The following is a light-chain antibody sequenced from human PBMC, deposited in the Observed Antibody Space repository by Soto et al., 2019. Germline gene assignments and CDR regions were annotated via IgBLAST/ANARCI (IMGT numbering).Light chain of an antibody. V-gene: IGLV2-14*03. CDR3: SSYTSDFTII. CDR1: ISDVGGYQY. CDR2: DVS. Sequence: QSALTQPASVSGSPGQSITISCTGTISDVGGYQYVSWFQQHPGKAPKLMIYDVSDRRSGVSSRFSGSKSGNTASLTISGLQSEDEADYYCSSYTSDFTIIFGGGTKLTVL. J-gene: IGLJ2*01.